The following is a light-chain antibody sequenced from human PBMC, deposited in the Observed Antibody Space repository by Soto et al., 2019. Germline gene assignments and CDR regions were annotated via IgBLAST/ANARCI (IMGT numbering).Light chain of an antibody. V-gene: IGLV1-44*01. CDR3: AAWDDSLNGVV. Sequence: QPVLTQPPSASGTHGQRVTISCSGSSSNIGSNTVNWYQQLPGTAPKLLIYSNNQRPSGVPDRFSGSKSGTSASLAISGLQSEDEADYYCAAWDDSLNGVVFGGGTKVTVL. CDR1: SSNIGSNT. J-gene: IGLJ2*01. CDR2: SNN.